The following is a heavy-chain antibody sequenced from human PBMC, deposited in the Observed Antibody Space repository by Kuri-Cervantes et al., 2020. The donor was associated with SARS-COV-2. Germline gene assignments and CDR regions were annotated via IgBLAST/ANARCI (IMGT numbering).Heavy chain of an antibody. CDR1: GYTFTSYG. CDR3: ATQGGSGYYGAFDI. Sequence: ASVKVSCKASGYTFTSYGISWVRQAPGQGLEWMGGFDPEDGETIYAQKFQGRVTMTEDTSTDTAYMELSSLRSEDTAVYYCATQGGSGYYGAFDIWGQGTMVTVSS. CDR2: FDPEDGET. D-gene: IGHD3-3*01. V-gene: IGHV1-24*01. J-gene: IGHJ3*02.